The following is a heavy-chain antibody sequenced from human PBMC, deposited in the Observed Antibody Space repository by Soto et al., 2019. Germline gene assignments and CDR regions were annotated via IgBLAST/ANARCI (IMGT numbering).Heavy chain of an antibody. CDR3: ARDLPPTRLGYCISTSCSGMDV. V-gene: IGHV3-23*01. J-gene: IGHJ6*02. D-gene: IGHD2-2*01. CDR2: ISGSDDST. Sequence: GGSLRLSCAASGFTFSRFAMSWVRQAPEKGLEWVSVISGSDDSTYYADSVKGRFTISRDNSKNTLYLQMNSLRAEDTAVYYCARDLPPTRLGYCISTSCSGMDVWGQGTTVTVSS. CDR1: GFTFSRFA.